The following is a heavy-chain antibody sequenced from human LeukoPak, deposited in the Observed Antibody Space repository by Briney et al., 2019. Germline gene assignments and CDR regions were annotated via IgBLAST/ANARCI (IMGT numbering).Heavy chain of an antibody. CDR3: ARIMTPVVTSDY. Sequence: PAGTLRLSCAASGFTFSSYEMNWVRQAPGKGLEWVSYIGSSGSNIYYPDSVKGRFTISRDNTKNSLYLQRNRRRAEDTAVYYWARIMTPVVTSDYWGQGTLVTVSS. CDR2: IGSSGSNI. CDR1: GFTFSSYE. V-gene: IGHV3-48*03. J-gene: IGHJ4*02. D-gene: IGHD4-23*01.